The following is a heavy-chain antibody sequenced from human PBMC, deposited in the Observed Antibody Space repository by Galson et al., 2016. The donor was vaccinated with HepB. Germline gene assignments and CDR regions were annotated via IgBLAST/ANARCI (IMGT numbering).Heavy chain of an antibody. Sequence: ETLSLTCAVSSGSISSSTYYWGWIRQPPGKGLEWVANIKEDGTEKCYADSVKGRFTISRDNARNSLYLQMNSLRAEDTGIYYCAREGLADGSYFDYWGRGTLVTVS. CDR1: SGSISSSTYY. J-gene: IGHJ4*02. V-gene: IGHV3-7*01. CDR2: IKEDGTEK. CDR3: AREGLADGSYFDY. D-gene: IGHD5-24*01.